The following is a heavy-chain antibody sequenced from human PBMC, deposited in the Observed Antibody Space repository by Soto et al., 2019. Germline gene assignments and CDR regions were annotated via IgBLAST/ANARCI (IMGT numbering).Heavy chain of an antibody. Sequence: GGSLRLSCAASGFTFSSYAMSWVRQAPGKGLEWVSAISGSGGSTYYADSVKGRFNVSRDNSKTTLSLQMNSLRAEDTAVYYCAIITMIILDDAFDIWGQGAMVTVSS. CDR3: AIITMIILDDAFDI. D-gene: IGHD3-22*01. J-gene: IGHJ3*02. CDR1: GFTFSSYA. CDR2: ISGSGGST. V-gene: IGHV3-23*01.